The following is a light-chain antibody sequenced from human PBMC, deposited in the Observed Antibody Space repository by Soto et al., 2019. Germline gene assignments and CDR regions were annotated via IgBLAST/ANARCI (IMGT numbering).Light chain of an antibody. CDR1: SSDVGGYNY. V-gene: IGLV2-14*01. CDR3: SSYTGSNTPVV. CDR2: DVS. Sequence: QSALTQPASVSGSPGQSITISCTGTSSDVGGYNYVSWYQQHPDKAPNLIIFDVSNRPSGVSNRFSGSKSGNSASLTISGLQAEDEADYYCSSYTGSNTPVVFGGGTQLTVL. J-gene: IGLJ2*01.